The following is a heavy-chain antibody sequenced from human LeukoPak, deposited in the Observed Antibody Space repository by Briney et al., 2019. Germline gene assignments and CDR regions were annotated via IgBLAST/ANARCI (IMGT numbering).Heavy chain of an antibody. CDR3: ARDSGGAFDI. Sequence: PGGSMRLSCGASGFTVSSNYMSWVRQAPGKGLEWVSVIYSGGSTNYADSVKGRFTISRDNSKNTLYLQTNSLRAEDTAVYYCARDSGGAFDIWGQGTMVTVSS. J-gene: IGHJ3*02. CDR1: GFTVSSNY. D-gene: IGHD3-10*01. V-gene: IGHV3-66*01. CDR2: IYSGGST.